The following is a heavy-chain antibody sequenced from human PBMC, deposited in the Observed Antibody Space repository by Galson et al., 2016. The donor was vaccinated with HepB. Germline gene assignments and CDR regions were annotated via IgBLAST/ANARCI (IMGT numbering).Heavy chain of an antibody. CDR2: IYHTGST. V-gene: IGHV4-59*01. J-gene: IGHJ4*02. CDR3: ARGGAAYSSGWYL. D-gene: IGHD6-13*01. CDR1: GGSISSYY. Sequence: SETLSLTCTVPGGSISSYYWSWIRQPPGKGLEWVGYIYHTGSTNYNPSLESRVFISVDLSKSQFSLRVTSVTAAATAVYYCARGGAAYSSGWYLWGQGTQVTVAS.